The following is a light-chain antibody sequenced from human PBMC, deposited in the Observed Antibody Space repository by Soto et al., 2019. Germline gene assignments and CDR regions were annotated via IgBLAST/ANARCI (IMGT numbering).Light chain of an antibody. CDR3: QQYNTYST. CDR1: ESISRW. J-gene: IGKJ1*01. Sequence: DIPMTQSPSILSASVGDRVTITCRASESISRWLAWYQQKPGKAPKLLIYDASSLESGVPSRFSGSGSGTDFTLTIRSLQPEDFATYYCQQYNTYSTFGQGTKVEVK. V-gene: IGKV1-5*01. CDR2: DAS.